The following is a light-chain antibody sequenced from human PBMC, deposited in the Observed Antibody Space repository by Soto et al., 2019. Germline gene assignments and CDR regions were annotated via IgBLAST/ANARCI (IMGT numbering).Light chain of an antibody. CDR2: STN. J-gene: IGLJ3*02. V-gene: IGLV8-61*01. CDR1: SDSVSPSYY. Sequence: TVVTQEPSFSVSPGGTVTLTCGLSSDSVSPSYYPSWYQQTPGQAPRTLIFSTNSRSSGVPDRFSGYILGNKAALTITGAQADDESDYYCVLYVGSGISVFGGGTKLTVL. CDR3: VLYVGSGISV.